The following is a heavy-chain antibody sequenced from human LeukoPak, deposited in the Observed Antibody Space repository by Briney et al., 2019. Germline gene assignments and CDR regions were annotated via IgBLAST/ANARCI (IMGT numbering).Heavy chain of an antibody. D-gene: IGHD2-15*01. J-gene: IGHJ4*02. CDR2: IYYSGTT. V-gene: IGHV4-30-4*07. CDR3: ARGRDCNGGSCYYYFDY. Sequence: SETLSLTCTVSGGSTSSAGYSWSWIRQPPGKGLEWIGYIYYSGTTYYNPSLKSRFTISIDTSKNQFSLKLSSVTAADTAVYYCARGRDCNGGSCYYYFDYWGQGTLVTVSS. CDR1: GGSTSSAGYS.